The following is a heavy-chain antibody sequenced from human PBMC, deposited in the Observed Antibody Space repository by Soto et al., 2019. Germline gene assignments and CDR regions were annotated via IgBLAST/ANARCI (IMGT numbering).Heavy chain of an antibody. CDR1: GFTFSSYG. J-gene: IGHJ4*02. Sequence: QVQLVESGGGVVQPGRSLRLSCAASGFTFSSYGMHWVRQAPGKGLEWVAVIWYDGSNKYYADSVKGRFTISRDNSKNTLYLQMNSLRAEDTAVYYCARDRGYSYGYVWVFDYWGQGTLVTVPS. CDR3: ARDRGYSYGYVWVFDY. V-gene: IGHV3-33*01. D-gene: IGHD5-18*01. CDR2: IWYDGSNK.